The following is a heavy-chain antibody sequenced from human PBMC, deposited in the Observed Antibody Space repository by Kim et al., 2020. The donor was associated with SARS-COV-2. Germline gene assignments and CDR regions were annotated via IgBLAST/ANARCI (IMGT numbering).Heavy chain of an antibody. CDR1: GYTFTSYD. CDR3: SRIKYYYYGMDV. Sequence: ASVKVSCKASGYTFTSYDINWVRQATGQGLEWMGWMNPNSGNTGYAQKFQGRVTMTRNTPISTAYMELSSLRSEDTAVYYCSRIKYYYYGMDVWGQGTTVTVSS. CDR2: MNPNSGNT. J-gene: IGHJ6*02. V-gene: IGHV1-8*01.